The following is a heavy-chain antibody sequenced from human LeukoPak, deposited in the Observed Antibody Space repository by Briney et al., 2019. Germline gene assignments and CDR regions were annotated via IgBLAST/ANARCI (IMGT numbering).Heavy chain of an antibody. CDR1: GFTFSSYS. V-gene: IGHV3-21*01. CDR2: ISSSSSYI. Sequence: PGGSLRLSCAASGFTFSSYSMNWVRQAPGKGLEWVSSISSSSSYIYYADSLKGRFTISRDNAKNSLYLQMNSLRAEDTAVYYCARDAYMVRGVIGSPDYWGQGTLVTASS. CDR3: ARDAYMVRGVIGSPDY. D-gene: IGHD3-10*01. J-gene: IGHJ4*02.